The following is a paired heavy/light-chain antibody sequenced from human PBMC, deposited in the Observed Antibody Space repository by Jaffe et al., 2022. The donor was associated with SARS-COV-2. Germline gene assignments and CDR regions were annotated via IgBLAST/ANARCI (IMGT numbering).Light chain of an antibody. CDR3: LLSYSGTWV. CDR2: DTT. Sequence: QAVVTQEPSLTVSPGGTVTLTCGSSTGAVTSDHCPYWFQQKPGQAPRTLIHDTTNKHSWTPARFSASLLGGKAALTLSGAQPEDEADYYCLLSYSGTWVFGGGTKLTV. CDR1: TGAVTSDHC. V-gene: IGLV7-46*01. J-gene: IGLJ3*02.
Heavy chain of an antibody. D-gene: IGHD2-21*02. CDR2: ISNNGNK. V-gene: IGHV3-30*18. CDR1: GFSFSSYG. CDR3: AKQCGGGCSSDY. Sequence: QVQLVESGGGVVQPGRSLRLSCAASGFSFSSYGMQWVRQAPGKGLEWVAFISNNGNKYHVDSVKGRFTISRDNSENTLYLQMNSLRPEDTAVYHCAKQCGGGCSSDYWGQGTPVIVSS. J-gene: IGHJ4*02.